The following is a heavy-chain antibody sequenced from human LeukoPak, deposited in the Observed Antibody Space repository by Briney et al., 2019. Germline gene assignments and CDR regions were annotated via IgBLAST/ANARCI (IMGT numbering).Heavy chain of an antibody. CDR3: AKDVGYNYGTVDY. CDR2: ISYDGSDE. CDR1: GFNFTLYG. V-gene: IGHV3-30*18. Sequence: GGSLRLSCAASGFNFTLYGVHWVRQAPGRGLEWVAVISYDGSDEFFVKSVRGRFSISRDNSKNTVYLQMNSLRVEDTALYYCAKDVGYNYGTVDYWGQGALVTVSS. D-gene: IGHD5-24*01. J-gene: IGHJ4*02.